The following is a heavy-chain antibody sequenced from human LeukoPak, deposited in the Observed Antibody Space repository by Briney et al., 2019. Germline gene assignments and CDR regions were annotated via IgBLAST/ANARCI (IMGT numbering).Heavy chain of an antibody. V-gene: IGHV3-23*01. J-gene: IGHJ4*02. CDR2: IVPSGGTT. CDR3: ARDFGVFGWFGELQYYFDY. D-gene: IGHD3-10*01. Sequence: GGSLRLSCAASGFTFSSYGMNWVRQAPGKGLEWVSGIVPSGGTTYYADSVKGRFTVSRDNSKNTLYLQMNSLRADDTAVYYCARDFGVFGWFGELQYYFDYWGQGTLVTVSS. CDR1: GFTFSSYG.